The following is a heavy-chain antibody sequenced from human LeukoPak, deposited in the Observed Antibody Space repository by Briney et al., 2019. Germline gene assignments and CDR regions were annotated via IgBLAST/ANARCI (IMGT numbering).Heavy chain of an antibody. CDR1: GFTFSSYA. V-gene: IGHV3-30*04. Sequence: GGSLRLSCAASGFTFSSYAMHWVRQAPGEGLEWVALISYDGSNKYYADSVKGRLTISRDNSKNTLYLQMNSLRAEDTAVYYCARDFTMVRGVILDYWGQGTLVTVSS. CDR3: ARDFTMVRGVILDY. J-gene: IGHJ4*02. D-gene: IGHD3-10*01. CDR2: ISYDGSNK.